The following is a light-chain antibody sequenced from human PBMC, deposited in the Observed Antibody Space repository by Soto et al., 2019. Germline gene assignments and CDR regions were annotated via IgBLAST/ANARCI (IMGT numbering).Light chain of an antibody. V-gene: IGKV1-5*01. CDR3: QQYENYWT. CDR2: DAS. Sequence: DIQMTQSPSTLSASVGDRVTITCRASQNINTWLAWYQQKPGKAPKLLIYDASNLESGVPSRFSGSGSGTEFTLTISNLQPDDFATYYCQQYENYWTFGQGTKVDIK. J-gene: IGKJ1*01. CDR1: QNINTW.